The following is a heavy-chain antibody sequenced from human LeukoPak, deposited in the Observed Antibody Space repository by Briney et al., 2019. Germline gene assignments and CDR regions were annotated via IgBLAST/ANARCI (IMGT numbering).Heavy chain of an antibody. CDR1: GGTFSSYA. Sequence: SVKVSCKASGGTFSSYAISWVRQAPGQGLEWMGRIIPILGIANYAQKFQGRVTITADKSTSTAYMELSSLRSEDTAVYYYARDRALWFGDSDYGMDVWGQGTTVTVSS. CDR3: ARDRALWFGDSDYGMDV. D-gene: IGHD3-10*01. J-gene: IGHJ6*02. V-gene: IGHV1-69*04. CDR2: IIPILGIA.